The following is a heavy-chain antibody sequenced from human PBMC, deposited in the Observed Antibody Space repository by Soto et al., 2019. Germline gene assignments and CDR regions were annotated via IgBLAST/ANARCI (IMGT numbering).Heavy chain of an antibody. J-gene: IGHJ4*01. CDR3: AREHGVGAPGL. Sequence: GASVKVSCKASGFTFTNSAIQWVRQAPGQGLEWMGWISAYNGNTNYAQKLQGRVTMTTDTSTSTAYMELRSLRSDDTAVYYCAREHGVGAPGLWGQGTLVTVSS. CDR2: ISAYNGNT. D-gene: IGHD1-26*01. V-gene: IGHV1-18*01. CDR1: GFTFTNSA.